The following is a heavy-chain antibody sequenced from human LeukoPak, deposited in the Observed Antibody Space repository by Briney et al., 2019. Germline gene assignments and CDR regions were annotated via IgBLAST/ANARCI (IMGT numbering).Heavy chain of an antibody. V-gene: IGHV4-39*01. Sequence: PSETLSPTCTVSGGSISSSSYYWGWIRQPPGKGLEWIGSIYYSGSTYYNPSLKSRVTISVDTSKNQFSLKLSSVTAADTAVYYCASTIVLMVYAPGGFDPWGQGTLVTVSS. J-gene: IGHJ5*02. CDR1: GGSISSSSYY. D-gene: IGHD2-8*01. CDR2: IYYSGST. CDR3: ASTIVLMVYAPGGFDP.